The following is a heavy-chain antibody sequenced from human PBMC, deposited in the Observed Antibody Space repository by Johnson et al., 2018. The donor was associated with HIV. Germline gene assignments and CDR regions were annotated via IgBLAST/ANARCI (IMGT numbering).Heavy chain of an antibody. CDR2: IKEDGSEK. J-gene: IGHJ3*02. CDR3: ARRSGYAFDI. CDR1: GLIFRTYW. V-gene: IGHV3-7*05. Sequence: VHLVESGGGVVQPGRSLRLSCAASGLIFRTYWMSWVRQAPGKGLEWVANIKEDGSEKYYVDSVKGRFTISRDNAKNSLSLQMNSLRVEDTAVYYCARRSGYAFDIWGQGTMVTVSS. D-gene: IGHD5-24*01.